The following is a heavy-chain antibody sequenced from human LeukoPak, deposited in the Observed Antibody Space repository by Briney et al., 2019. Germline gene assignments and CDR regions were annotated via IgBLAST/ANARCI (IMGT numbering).Heavy chain of an antibody. CDR3: AARGADILTGYYNDY. J-gene: IGHJ4*02. CDR1: GGSISSYY. Sequence: PSETLSLTCTVSGGSISSYYWSWIRQPPGKGLEWIGYIYYSGSTYYNPSLKSRVTISVDTSKNQFSLKLSSVTAADTAVYYCAARGADILTGYYNDYWGQGTLVTVSS. D-gene: IGHD3-9*01. CDR2: IYYSGST. V-gene: IGHV4-59*08.